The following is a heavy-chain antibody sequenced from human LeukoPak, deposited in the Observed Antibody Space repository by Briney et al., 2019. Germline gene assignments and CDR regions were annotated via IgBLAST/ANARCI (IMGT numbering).Heavy chain of an antibody. CDR2: INHSGST. CDR3: ARGANTYYYGSGSYSSPGGDY. CDR1: GGSFSGYY. Sequence: PSETLSLTCAVYGGSFSGYYWSWIRQPPGKGLEWIGEINHSGSTNYNPSLKSRVTISVDTSKNQFPLKLSSVTAADTAVYYCARGANTYYYGSGSYSSPGGDYWGQGTLVTVSS. V-gene: IGHV4-34*01. J-gene: IGHJ4*02. D-gene: IGHD3-10*01.